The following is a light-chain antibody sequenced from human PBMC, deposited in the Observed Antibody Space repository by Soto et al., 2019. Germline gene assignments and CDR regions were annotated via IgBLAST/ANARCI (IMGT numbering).Light chain of an antibody. CDR2: AAS. CDR3: QKYNSAPWT. CDR1: QDISNY. J-gene: IGKJ1*01. V-gene: IGKV1-27*01. Sequence: DIQMTQSPASLSASVGDRVIFTCRASQDISNYLAWYQQKPGKVPKLLIDAASTLQSGVPSRFSGSGSGTDFTLTISSLQPEDVATYYCQKYNSAPWTFGQGTKVEI.